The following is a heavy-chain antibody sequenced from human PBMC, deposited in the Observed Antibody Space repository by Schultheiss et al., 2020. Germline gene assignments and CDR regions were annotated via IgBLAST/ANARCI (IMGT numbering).Heavy chain of an antibody. V-gene: IGHV3-30*18. J-gene: IGHJ4*02. CDR3: AKGDGRYCSGGRCYSGGFDY. CDR2: ISYDGSNK. D-gene: IGHD2-15*01. Sequence: GGSLRLSCAASGFTFSSSWMHWVCQAPEKGLEWVAVISYDGSNKYYADSVKGRFTISRDNSKNTLYLQMNSLRAEDTAVYYCAKGDGRYCSGGRCYSGGFDYWGQGTLVTVAS. CDR1: GFTFSSSW.